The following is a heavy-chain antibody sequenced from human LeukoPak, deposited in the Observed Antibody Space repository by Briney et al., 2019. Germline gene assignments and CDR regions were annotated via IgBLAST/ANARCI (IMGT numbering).Heavy chain of an antibody. Sequence: GGSLRLSCAASGFTFSSYAMHWVPQAPGKGLEWVAVISYDGSNKYYADSVKGRFTISRDNSKNTLYLQMNSLRAEDTAVYYCARAVYCSGGGCFWYFDLWGRGTLVTVSS. V-gene: IGHV3-30*04. CDR1: GFTFSSYA. CDR2: ISYDGSNK. J-gene: IGHJ2*01. D-gene: IGHD2-15*01. CDR3: ARAVYCSGGGCFWYFDL.